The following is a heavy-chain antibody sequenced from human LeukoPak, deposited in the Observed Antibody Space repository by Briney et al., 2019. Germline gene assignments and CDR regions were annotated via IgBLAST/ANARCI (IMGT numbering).Heavy chain of an antibody. CDR2: IYYSGST. D-gene: IGHD6-13*01. CDR1: GGSISSYY. CDR3: AVAAAGSNWFDP. J-gene: IGHJ5*02. Sequence: SETLSLTCTVSGGSISSYYWSWIRQPPGKGLEWIGYIYYSGSTNYNPSLKSRVTISVDTSKNQFSLKLSSVTAADTAVYYCAVAAAGSNWFDPWGQGTLVTVSS. V-gene: IGHV4-59*01.